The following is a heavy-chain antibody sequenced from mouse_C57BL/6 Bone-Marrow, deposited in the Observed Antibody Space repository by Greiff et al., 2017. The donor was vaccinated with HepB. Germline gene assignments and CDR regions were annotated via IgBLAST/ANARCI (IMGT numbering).Heavy chain of an antibody. V-gene: IGHV5-4*01. Sequence: EVMLVESGGGLVKPGGSLKLSCAASGFTFSSYAMSWVRQTPEKRLEWVATISDGGSYTYYPDNVKGRFTISKDNAKNNLYLQMSHLKSEDTAMYYCARDPLYVDYWGQGTTLTVSS. CDR3: ARDPLYVDY. D-gene: IGHD2-3*01. J-gene: IGHJ2*01. CDR2: ISDGGSYT. CDR1: GFTFSSYA.